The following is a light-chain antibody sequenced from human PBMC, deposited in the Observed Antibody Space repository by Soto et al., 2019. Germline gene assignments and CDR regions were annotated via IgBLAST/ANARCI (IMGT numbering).Light chain of an antibody. J-gene: IGKJ1*01. Sequence: DIQMTQSPSSLSASVGDTVTITCRASQGIIDYLAWYQQRPGKVPKLLIYAASTLQTGVPSRFSGSGAGTDFTLTISSLQPEDVATYYCQQYDTAPQTFGQGNRVEIK. CDR1: QGIIDY. V-gene: IGKV1-27*01. CDR2: AAS. CDR3: QQYDTAPQT.